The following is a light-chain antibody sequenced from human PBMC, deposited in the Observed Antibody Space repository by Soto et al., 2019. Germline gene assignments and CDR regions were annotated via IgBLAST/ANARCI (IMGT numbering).Light chain of an antibody. CDR2: GAS. J-gene: IGKJ1*01. Sequence: DIVLTQSPVTLSLSPGERATLSCRASQSVSSSYLAWYQQKPGQAPRLLIYGASSRATGIPDRFSVSGSGTDFTLTISRLEPEDFAVYYCQQYGSSPPTFGQGTKVDIK. V-gene: IGKV3-20*01. CDR1: QSVSSSY. CDR3: QQYGSSPPT.